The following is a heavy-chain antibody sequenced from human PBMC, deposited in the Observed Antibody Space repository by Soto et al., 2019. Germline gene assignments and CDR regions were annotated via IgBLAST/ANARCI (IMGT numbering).Heavy chain of an antibody. V-gene: IGHV3-48*03. CDR3: DIANLPFSYGIDF. J-gene: IGHJ6*02. CDR1: GSTLNRSE. CDR2: ISKSSSVI. D-gene: IGHD2-21*01. Sequence: RLSCEDSGSTLNRSEMQWVRQAPGKGLEWVSYISKSSSVIYYADSVKGRFTISRDNAKNLLYLQMTSLRADDTALYFCDIANLPFSYGIDFSGQGATGTV.